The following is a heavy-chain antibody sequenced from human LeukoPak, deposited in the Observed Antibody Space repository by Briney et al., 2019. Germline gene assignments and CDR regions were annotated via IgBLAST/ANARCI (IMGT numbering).Heavy chain of an antibody. J-gene: IGHJ6*03. Sequence: ASVKVSCKASGYTFTGYYMHWVRQAPGQGLEWMGWINPNSGGTNYAQKFQGRVTMTRDTSISTAYMELSRLRSDDTAVYYCAREGRVVVPAATYMDVWGKGTTVTVSS. D-gene: IGHD2-2*01. V-gene: IGHV1-2*02. CDR1: GYTFTGYY. CDR2: INPNSGGT. CDR3: AREGRVVVPAATYMDV.